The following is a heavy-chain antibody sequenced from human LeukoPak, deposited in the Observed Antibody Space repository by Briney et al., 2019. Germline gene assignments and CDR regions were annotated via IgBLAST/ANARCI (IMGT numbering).Heavy chain of an antibody. J-gene: IGHJ6*02. CDR2: ISYDGSNK. Sequence: PGGSLRLSCAASGFTFSSYGMHWVRQAPGKGLEWVAVISYDGSNKYYADSVKGRFTISRDNSKNTLYLQMNSLRAEDTAVYYCAKDGAMVRGVYSGGNNYGMDVWGQGTTVTVSS. D-gene: IGHD3-10*01. CDR1: GFTFSSYG. V-gene: IGHV3-30*18. CDR3: AKDGAMVRGVYSGGNNYGMDV.